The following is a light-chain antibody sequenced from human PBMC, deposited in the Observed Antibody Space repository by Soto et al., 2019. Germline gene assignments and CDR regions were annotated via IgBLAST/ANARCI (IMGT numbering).Light chain of an antibody. J-gene: IGLJ1*01. CDR3: CSYAGSYTSLYV. CDR2: DVS. V-gene: IGLV2-11*01. Sequence: QALRTQPRLVSGSPGQSVTISCTGTISDFGRYNYVSWYQQHPGNAPKLMIYDVSKRPSGVPDRFSGSKSGNPASLTISGLQAEDEADYYCCSYAGSYTSLYVFGPGTKVT. CDR1: ISDFGRYNY.